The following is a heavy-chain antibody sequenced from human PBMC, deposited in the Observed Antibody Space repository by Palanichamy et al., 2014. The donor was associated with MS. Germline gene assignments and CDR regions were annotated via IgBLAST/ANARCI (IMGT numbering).Heavy chain of an antibody. D-gene: IGHD6-19*01. Sequence: QVQLQESGPGLVKPSETLSLTCTVSGGSISSYYWSWIRQPPGKGLEWIGYIYYSGSTNYNPSLKSRVTISVDTSKNQFSLKLSSVTAADTAVYYCARHPIAVAGTADYWGQGTLVTVSS. J-gene: IGHJ4*02. CDR1: GGSISSYY. CDR2: IYYSGST. V-gene: IGHV4-59*08. CDR3: ARHPIAVAGTADY.